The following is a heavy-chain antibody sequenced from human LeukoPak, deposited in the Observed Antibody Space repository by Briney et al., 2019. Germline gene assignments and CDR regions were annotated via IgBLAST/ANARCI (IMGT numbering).Heavy chain of an antibody. CDR2: INHSGST. V-gene: IGHV4-34*01. CDR1: GGSFSGYY. D-gene: IGHD3-22*01. J-gene: IGHJ4*02. CDR3: ARGPIGQLDY. Sequence: PSETLSLTCAVYGGSFSGYYWSWIRQPPEKGLEWIGEINHSGSTNYNPSLKSRVTISVDTSKNQFSLKLSSVTAADTAVYYCARGPIGQLDYWGQGTLVTVSS.